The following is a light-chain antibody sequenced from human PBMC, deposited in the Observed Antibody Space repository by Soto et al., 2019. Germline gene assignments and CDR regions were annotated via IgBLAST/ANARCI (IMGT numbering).Light chain of an antibody. CDR3: FSYAGSCTTVV. CDR2: EGS. CDR1: SSDVGSYNL. J-gene: IGLJ2*01. Sequence: QSALTQPASVSGSPGQSITISCTGTSSDVGSYNLVSWYQQHPGKAPKLMIYEGSKRPSGVSNRFSGSKSGNTASLTISGLPAEDEADYYCFSYAGSCTTVVFGGGTKLTVL. V-gene: IGLV2-23*01.